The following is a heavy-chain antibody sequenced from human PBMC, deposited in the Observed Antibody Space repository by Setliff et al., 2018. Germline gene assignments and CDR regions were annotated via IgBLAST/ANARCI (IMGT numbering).Heavy chain of an antibody. CDR3: VRQEEETSMVMYYFKS. CDR2: VSHSGST. J-gene: IGHJ4*02. Sequence: SETLSLTCDVSGYSFKSDNYWAWIRQSPGRGLEWIGSVSHSGSTYYNPSLKSRVSISEDRSKNRLSLKLNSVTAADTAIYYCVRQEEETSMVMYYFKSWGPGTLVTVSS. D-gene: IGHD5-18*01. V-gene: IGHV4-38-2*01. CDR1: GYSFKSDNY.